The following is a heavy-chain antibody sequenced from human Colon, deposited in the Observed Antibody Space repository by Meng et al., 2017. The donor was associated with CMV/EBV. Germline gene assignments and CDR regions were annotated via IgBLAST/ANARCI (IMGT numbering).Heavy chain of an antibody. CDR3: ARNYVNRGWFDP. J-gene: IGHJ5*02. Sequence: SETLSLTCTVSGGSIRSGDYYWSWLRQPPGKGLEWIGYTYYSGSTYYNPSLKSRVTISVDTSKNQFSLKLSSVTAADTAVYYCARNYVNRGWFDPWGQGTLVTVSS. D-gene: IGHD3-16*01. V-gene: IGHV4-30-4*08. CDR2: TYYSGST. CDR1: GGSIRSGDYY.